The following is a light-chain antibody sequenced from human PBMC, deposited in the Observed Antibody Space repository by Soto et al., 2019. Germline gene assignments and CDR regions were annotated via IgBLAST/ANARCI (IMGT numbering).Light chain of an antibody. CDR2: DAS. CDR1: QSISNW. Sequence: IQLTQSPCSLSASVGDRVSITCRASQSISNWLAWYQQKPGKAPNLLIYDASSLQSGVPSRFSGSGSGTEFTLTISSLQPGDFATYYCQQYNSYSTFGQGTKVDIK. V-gene: IGKV1-5*01. J-gene: IGKJ1*01. CDR3: QQYNSYST.